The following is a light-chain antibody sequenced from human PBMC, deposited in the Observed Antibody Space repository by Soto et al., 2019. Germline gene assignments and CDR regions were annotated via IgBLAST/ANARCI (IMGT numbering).Light chain of an antibody. J-gene: IGLJ2*01. V-gene: IGLV3-1*01. CDR3: QAWDRNTML. Sequence: SYEPTQPPSVSVSPGQTASITCSGDKLGEKYVSWHQQKPGQSPVAVIYQDTKRPSGIPDRFSGSNSGNTATLTISGTQAMDEADYYCQAWDRNTMLFGGGTKLTVL. CDR1: KLGEKY. CDR2: QDT.